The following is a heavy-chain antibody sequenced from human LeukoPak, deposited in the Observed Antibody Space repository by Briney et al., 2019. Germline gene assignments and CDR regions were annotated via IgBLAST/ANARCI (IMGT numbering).Heavy chain of an antibody. Sequence: SETLSLTCTVSGGSISNYCWSWIRQPAGMGLEWIGRIYASGSTNYNPSLKSGVTMSVDTSNNQFSLNLSSVTAADTAVYYCARTSARGAQFDYWGQGTLVTVSS. CDR1: GGSISNYC. CDR2: IYASGST. V-gene: IGHV4-4*07. CDR3: ARTSARGAQFDY. J-gene: IGHJ4*02. D-gene: IGHD3-10*01.